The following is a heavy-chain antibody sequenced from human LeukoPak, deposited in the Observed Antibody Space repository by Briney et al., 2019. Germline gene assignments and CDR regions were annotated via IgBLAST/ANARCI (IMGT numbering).Heavy chain of an antibody. CDR1: VGSFSNYA. V-gene: IGHV1-69*04. CDR3: ARDIVVVVAATPYYYYGMDV. CDR2: IIPILGIA. D-gene: IGHD2-15*01. Sequence: SVSVSCMDCVGSFSNYAISWVRQAPRPGLEWMGRIIPILGIANYAQKFQGRVTITADKSTSTAYMELSCPRSEDTAVYYCARDIVVVVAATPYYYYGMDVWGQGTTVTVSS. J-gene: IGHJ6*02.